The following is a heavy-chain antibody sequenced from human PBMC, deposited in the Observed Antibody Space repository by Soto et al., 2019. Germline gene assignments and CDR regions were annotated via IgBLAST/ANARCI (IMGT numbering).Heavy chain of an antibody. J-gene: IGHJ6*02. V-gene: IGHV1-69*01. CDR2: IIPIFGTA. D-gene: IGHD1-1*01. CDR1: GGTFNRYT. Sequence: EQLVQSGAEVKKPGSSVKLSCKASGGTFNRYTISWVRQAPGQGLEWMGGIIPIFGTANCAQKFQGRVAIIADESTSAAYMELRSLRSEDTAVYYCALWGFRDGNNSKYNYSGMDVWGQGTTVTVSS. CDR3: ALWGFRDGNNSKYNYSGMDV.